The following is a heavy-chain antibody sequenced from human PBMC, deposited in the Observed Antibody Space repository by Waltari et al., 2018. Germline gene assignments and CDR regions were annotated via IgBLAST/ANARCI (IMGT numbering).Heavy chain of an antibody. CDR1: GGSIISGGDY. CDR3: ARSGLWFELCIDY. D-gene: IGHD5-18*01. V-gene: IGHV4-31*03. CDR2: IYYSGST. J-gene: IGHJ4*02. Sequence: QVQLQESGPGLGRPSQTLSLTCTVPGGSIISGGDYWSWIRQHPGQGLELIAYIYYSGSTYYNPSLKTRVTISVDTSKNQFSLKLSSVTAADTAVYYCARSGLWFELCIDYWGQGTLVTVSS.